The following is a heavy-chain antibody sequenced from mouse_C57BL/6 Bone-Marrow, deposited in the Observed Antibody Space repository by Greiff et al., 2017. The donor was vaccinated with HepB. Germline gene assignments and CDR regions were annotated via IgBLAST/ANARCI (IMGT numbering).Heavy chain of an antibody. V-gene: IGHV1-47*01. CDR3: ARLHGSSYGWYFDV. J-gene: IGHJ1*03. CDR2: FHPYNDDT. D-gene: IGHD1-1*01. CDR1: GYTFTTYP. Sequence: VKLMESGAELVKPGASVKMSCKASGYTFTTYPIEWMKQNHGKSLEWIGNFHPYNDDTKYNEKFKGKATLTVEKSSSTVYLELSRLTSDDSAVYYCARLHGSSYGWYFDVWGTGTTVTVSS.